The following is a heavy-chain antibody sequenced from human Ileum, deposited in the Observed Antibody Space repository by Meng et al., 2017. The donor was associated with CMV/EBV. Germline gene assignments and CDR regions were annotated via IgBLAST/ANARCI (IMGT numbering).Heavy chain of an antibody. CDR1: GDFANKFY. J-gene: IGHJ4*02. Sequence: QVELQEVCPGRGKPWVDLSLTCPGSGDFANKFYWSWIREHAGKGLQRLRRLPTSGRDNYNPSRKSRVTMSVDSSKNQFCLKLRPGTAADTAVYYCARSGRRGIYVDYWGQGTLVTVSS. CDR3: ARSGRRGIYVDY. D-gene: IGHD5-12*01. CDR2: LPTSGRD. V-gene: IGHV4-4*07.